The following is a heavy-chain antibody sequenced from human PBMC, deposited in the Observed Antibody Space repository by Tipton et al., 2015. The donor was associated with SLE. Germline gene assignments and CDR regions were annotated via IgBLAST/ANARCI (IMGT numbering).Heavy chain of an antibody. CDR1: GFTVSSNY. CDR3: ARDSPGGAAAGNDAFDI. V-gene: IGHV3-53*05. CDR2: IYSGGST. Sequence: GSLRLSCAASGFTVSSNYMSWVRQAPGKGLEWVSVIYSGGSTYYADSVKGRFTISRDNSKNTLYLQMNSLRAEDTVVYYCARDSPGGAAAGNDAFDIWGQGTMVTVSS. D-gene: IGHD6-13*01. J-gene: IGHJ3*02.